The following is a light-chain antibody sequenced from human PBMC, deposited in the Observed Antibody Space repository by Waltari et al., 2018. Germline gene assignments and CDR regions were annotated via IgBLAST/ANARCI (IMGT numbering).Light chain of an antibody. CDR2: GAY. CDR3: QQYNNWPLT. CDR1: QRVSSN. J-gene: IGKJ4*01. V-gene: IGKV3-15*01. Sequence: EIVMTQSPATLSVSPGERATLTCRASQRVSSNLAWYQQKPGQAPRLLIYGAYTRATGIPARFSGSGSVTEFTLTISSLQSEDFAVYYCQQYNNWPLTFGGGTKVEIK.